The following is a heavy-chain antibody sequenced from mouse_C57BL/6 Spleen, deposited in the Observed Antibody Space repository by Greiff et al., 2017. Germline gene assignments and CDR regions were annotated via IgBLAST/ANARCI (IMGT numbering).Heavy chain of an antibody. D-gene: IGHD2-4*01. CDR1: GYTFTSYW. CDR3: ARYDYDMDY. J-gene: IGHJ4*01. Sequence: QVQLQQPGAELVKPGASVKMSCKASGYTFTSYWITWVKQRPGQGLEWIGDIYPGSGSTNYNEKFKGKATLTLDTSSSTAYMLLSSLTSEDSAVYYCARYDYDMDYWGQGTSVTVSS. V-gene: IGHV1-55*01. CDR2: IYPGSGST.